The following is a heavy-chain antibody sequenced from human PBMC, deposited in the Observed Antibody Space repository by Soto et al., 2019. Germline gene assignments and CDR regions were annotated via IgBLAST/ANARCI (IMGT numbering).Heavy chain of an antibody. CDR3: GRDDILTGSLRGSMDV. Sequence: QVQLVESGGGVVQPGRSLRLSCAASGFTFSSYAMHWVRQAPGKGLEWVAVISYDGSNKYYADSVKGRFTISRDNSKNTLYLQMNSLRAEDTAVYYCGRDDILTGSLRGSMDVWGQGTTVTVSS. D-gene: IGHD3-9*01. CDR1: GFTFSSYA. CDR2: ISYDGSNK. J-gene: IGHJ6*02. V-gene: IGHV3-30-3*01.